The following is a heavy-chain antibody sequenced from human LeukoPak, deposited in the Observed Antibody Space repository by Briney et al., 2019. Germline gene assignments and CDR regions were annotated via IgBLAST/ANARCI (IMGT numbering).Heavy chain of an antibody. V-gene: IGHV3-7*01. CDR2: IKQDRSEK. J-gene: IGHJ4*02. Sequence: GGSLRLSCAASGFTFSSYWMSWVRQAPGKGLEWVANIKQDRSEKYYVDSVKGRFTISRDNAKNSLYLQMNSLRAEDTAVYYCARGGFYYDSSGFFDYWGQGTLVTVSS. CDR1: GFTFSSYW. CDR3: ARGGFYYDSSGFFDY. D-gene: IGHD3-22*01.